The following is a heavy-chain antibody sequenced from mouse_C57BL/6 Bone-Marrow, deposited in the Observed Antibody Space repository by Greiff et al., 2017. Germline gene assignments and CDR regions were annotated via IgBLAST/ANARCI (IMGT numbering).Heavy chain of an antibody. CDR1: GFTFSSYA. Sequence: EVMLVESGGGLVKPGGSLKLSCAASGFTFSSYAMSWVRQTPEKRLEWVATISDGGSYTYYPDNVKGRFTISRDNAKNNLYLQMSHLKSEDTAMYYCARGPGTGNYLDYWGQGTTLTVSS. D-gene: IGHD3-3*01. J-gene: IGHJ2*01. CDR3: ARGPGTGNYLDY. CDR2: ISDGGSYT. V-gene: IGHV5-4*03.